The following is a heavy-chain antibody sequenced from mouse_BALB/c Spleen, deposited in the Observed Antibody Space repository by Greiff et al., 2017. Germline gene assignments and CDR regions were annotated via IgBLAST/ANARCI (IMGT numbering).Heavy chain of an antibody. CDR1: GFTFSSFG. J-gene: IGHJ3*01. CDR2: ISSGSSTI. CDR3: ARSGGNFSWFAY. Sequence: EVQRVESGGGLVQPGGSRKLSCAASGFTFSSFGMHWVRQAPEKGLEWVAYISSGSSTIYYADTVKGRFTISRDNPKNTLFLQMTSLRSEDTAMYYCARSGGNFSWFAYWGQGTLVTVSA. D-gene: IGHD2-1*01. V-gene: IGHV5-17*02.